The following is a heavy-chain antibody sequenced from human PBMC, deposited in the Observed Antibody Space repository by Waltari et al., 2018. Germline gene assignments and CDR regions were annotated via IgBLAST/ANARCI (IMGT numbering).Heavy chain of an antibody. CDR1: GGSFSGYY. J-gene: IGHJ6*02. CDR3: ARVRFLEWLPDRQIQTYYYDYGMDV. CDR2: INHSGST. D-gene: IGHD3-3*01. V-gene: IGHV4-34*01. Sequence: QVQLPHWCAGLLKPSETLSLTFSVYGGSFSGYYWIWIRQPPVTGLELIWEINHSGSTNYNPSLKSRVNISVDTSKNQCSLKLSSVTAADTAVYYCARVRFLEWLPDRQIQTYYYDYGMDVWGQGTTVTVSS.